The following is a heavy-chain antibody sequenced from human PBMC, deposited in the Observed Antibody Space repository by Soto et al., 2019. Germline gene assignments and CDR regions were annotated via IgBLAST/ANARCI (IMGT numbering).Heavy chain of an antibody. D-gene: IGHD6-6*01. J-gene: IGHJ4*02. V-gene: IGHV3-23*01. CDR1: GFTFSSYV. Sequence: EVQLLESGGGLVQPGGSLRLSCAASGFTFSSYVMSWVRQAPGKGLEWVSAISGSGGSTYYADSVKGRFTISRDNSKNTLYLQMNSLRAEDTAVYYCAKSHRSSSYYFDYWGQGTLVTVSS. CDR2: ISGSGGST. CDR3: AKSHRSSSYYFDY.